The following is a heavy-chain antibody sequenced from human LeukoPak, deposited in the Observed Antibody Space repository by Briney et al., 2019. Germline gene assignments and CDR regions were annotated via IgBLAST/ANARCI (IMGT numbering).Heavy chain of an antibody. CDR2: IYHSGSP. CDR1: GGSISSNNW. CDR3: ARDRGPYSGYDSYYFDY. V-gene: IGHV4-4*02. D-gene: IGHD5-12*01. Sequence: SGTLSLTCAVSGGSISSNNWWGWVRQPPGKGLEWIGEIYHSGSPNYNPSLKSRVTISVDKSRNHFSLNLSSVTAADTAVYYCARDRGPYSGYDSYYFDYWGQGTLVTVSS. J-gene: IGHJ4*02.